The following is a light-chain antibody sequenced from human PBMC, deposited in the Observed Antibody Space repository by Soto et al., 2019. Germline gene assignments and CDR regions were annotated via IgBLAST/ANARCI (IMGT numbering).Light chain of an antibody. V-gene: IGKV3-11*01. CDR3: QQRSDLPST. CDR2: DAS. J-gene: IGKJ4*01. CDR1: QSVGSY. Sequence: EIVLTQSPATLSLSPGDRATLSCRASQSVGSYLGWYQQRPGQAPRLLIYDASNRATGIPARVSGSGAGTDFTLTISSLELEDFAVYDCQQRSDLPSTFGGGTKVEIK.